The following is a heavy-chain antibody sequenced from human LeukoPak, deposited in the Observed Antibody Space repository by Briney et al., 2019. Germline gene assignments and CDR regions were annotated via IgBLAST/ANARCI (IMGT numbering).Heavy chain of an antibody. V-gene: IGHV3-21*01. Sequence: GGSLRLSCAASGFTFSSYSMNWVRQAPGKGLEWVSSISSSSSYIYYADSVKGRFTISRDNAKNSLYLQMNSLRAEDTAVYYCARGYSSGWYGRFFDYWGQGTLVTVSS. CDR3: ARGYSSGWYGRFFDY. CDR1: GFTFSSYS. CDR2: ISSSSSYI. J-gene: IGHJ4*02. D-gene: IGHD6-19*01.